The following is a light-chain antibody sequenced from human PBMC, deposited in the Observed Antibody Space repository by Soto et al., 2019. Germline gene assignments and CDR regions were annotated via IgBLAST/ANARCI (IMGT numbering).Light chain of an antibody. CDR3: SSYAGSDTPYV. J-gene: IGLJ1*01. CDR1: IGDVGGYDY. Sequence: QSALTQPPSSSGSPGQSVTISCTGTIGDVGGYDYVSWYQQHPGKAPKLMIYEVTKQPLGVPDRFSGSKSGNTASLTVSGLQAEDEADYYGSSYAGSDTPYVFGTGTKV. CDR2: EVT. V-gene: IGLV2-8*01.